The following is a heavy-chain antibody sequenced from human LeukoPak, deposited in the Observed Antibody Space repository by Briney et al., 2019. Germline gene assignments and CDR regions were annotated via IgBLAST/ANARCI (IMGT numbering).Heavy chain of an antibody. D-gene: IGHD4-17*01. CDR2: ISSSSSTI. Sequence: PGGSLRLSCAASGFTFSSYSMNWVRQAPRKGLEWVSYISSSSSTIYYADSVRGRFTISRDNAKNSLYLQMNSLRAGDTAVYYCARDGDYEELYWGQGTLVTVSS. CDR1: GFTFSSYS. CDR3: ARDGDYEELY. J-gene: IGHJ4*02. V-gene: IGHV3-48*01.